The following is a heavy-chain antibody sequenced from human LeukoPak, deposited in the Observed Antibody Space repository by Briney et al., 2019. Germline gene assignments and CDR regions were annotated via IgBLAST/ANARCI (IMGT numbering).Heavy chain of an antibody. CDR2: ISSSGSTI. Sequence: GGSLGLSCAASGFTFSDYYMSWIRQAPGKGLEWVSYISSSGSTIYYADSVKGRFTISRDNAKNSLYLQMNSLRAEDTAVYYCASPYSGYDLVFDYWGQGTLVTVSS. CDR3: ASPYSGYDLVFDY. V-gene: IGHV3-11*04. J-gene: IGHJ4*02. D-gene: IGHD5-12*01. CDR1: GFTFSDYY.